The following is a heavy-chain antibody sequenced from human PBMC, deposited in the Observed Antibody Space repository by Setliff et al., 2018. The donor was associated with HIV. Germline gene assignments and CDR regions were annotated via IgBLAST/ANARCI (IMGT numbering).Heavy chain of an antibody. CDR1: GGSFSGYY. J-gene: IGHJ5*02. CDR3: ASRVYYYDENRILREEGFVP. V-gene: IGHV4-34*01. CDR2: LSPSGTT. D-gene: IGHD3-22*01. Sequence: SETLSLTCAVYGGSFSGYYWSWIRQPPGKGLEWIGELSPSGTTRSNPSLQSRVTISLDTSNNQFSLKLTSVTAADTAMYYCASRVYYYDENRILREEGFVPWGQGTLVTVSS.